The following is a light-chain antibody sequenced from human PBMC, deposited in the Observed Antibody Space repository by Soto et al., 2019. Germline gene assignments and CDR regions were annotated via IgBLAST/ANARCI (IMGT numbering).Light chain of an antibody. CDR3: HQYYRTPWT. CDR1: QSVLSSSNNLNY. V-gene: IGKV4-1*01. CDR2: WAS. J-gene: IGKJ1*01. Sequence: DIVMTQFLDSLAVSLGERATITFKSSQSVLSSSNNLNYLAWYQQKSGQPPKLLISWASSRESDVPDRFSGGGSGTDFTLSIDSLQPVDVSVYYCHQYYRTPWTFGQGTKVEMK.